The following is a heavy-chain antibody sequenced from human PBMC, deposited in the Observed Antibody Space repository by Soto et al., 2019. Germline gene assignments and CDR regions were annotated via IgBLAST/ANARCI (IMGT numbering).Heavy chain of an antibody. CDR3: ARQIGDDPFDV. Sequence: PSDTQSLTSTVSGGSISTYYWNWIRQSPGKGLEWIGYIYRTGSTHYNPSLNGRVAISLDTSRNRFSLKLNSVTAADTAVYFCARQIGDDPFDVWGQGTMVT. J-gene: IGHJ3*01. V-gene: IGHV4-59*07. CDR2: IYRTGST. D-gene: IGHD3-3*01. CDR1: GGSISTYY.